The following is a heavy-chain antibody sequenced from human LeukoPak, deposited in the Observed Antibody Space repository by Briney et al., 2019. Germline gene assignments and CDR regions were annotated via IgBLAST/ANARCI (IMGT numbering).Heavy chain of an antibody. V-gene: IGHV1-69*05. Sequence: SVKVSCKASGGTFSSYAISWVRQAPGQGLEWMGGIIPIFGTANYAQKFQGRVTITTDESTSTAYMELSSLRSDDTAVYYCASPRRGYSSSWYEHWGQGTLVTVSS. CDR3: ASPRRGYSSSWYEH. CDR2: IIPIFGTA. CDR1: GGTFSSYA. J-gene: IGHJ1*01. D-gene: IGHD6-13*01.